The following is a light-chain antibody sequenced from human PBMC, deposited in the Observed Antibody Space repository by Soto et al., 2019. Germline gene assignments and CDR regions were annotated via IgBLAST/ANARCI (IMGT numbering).Light chain of an antibody. CDR1: QSISNN. J-gene: IGKJ2*01. V-gene: IGKV3-15*01. Sequence: EIVLTQSPATLSVSPGERATLSCRARQSISNNLAWYQQKPGQAPRLLIYDASTRATGIPARFSGSGSGTEFTLTISSLQSEDFAVYYCQQYNNWPPYTFGQGTKLEIK. CDR2: DAS. CDR3: QQYNNWPPYT.